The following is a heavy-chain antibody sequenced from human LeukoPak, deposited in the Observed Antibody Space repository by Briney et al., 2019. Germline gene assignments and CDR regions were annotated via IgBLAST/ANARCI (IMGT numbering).Heavy chain of an antibody. D-gene: IGHD2-15*01. CDR1: GYSISSGYY. V-gene: IGHV4-38-2*01. Sequence: PSETLSLTXAVSGYSISSGYYWGWIRQPPGKGLEWIGSIYHSGSTYYNPSLKSRVTISVDTSKNQFSLKLSSVTAADTAVYYCARRGGNIDYWGQGTLVTVSS. CDR2: IYHSGST. J-gene: IGHJ4*02. CDR3: ARRGGNIDY.